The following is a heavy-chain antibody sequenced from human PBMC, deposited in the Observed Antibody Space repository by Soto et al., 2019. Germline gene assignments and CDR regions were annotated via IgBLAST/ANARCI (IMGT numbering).Heavy chain of an antibody. V-gene: IGHV1-69*06. CDR3: ARRDTSGFLRYFDN. J-gene: IGHJ4*02. D-gene: IGHD3-3*01. Sequence: QMQLVQSGAEVKKPGSSVKVSCKASGGTLSSFINYPINWVRQAPGQGLEWMGWIVPNVGTVNYAQKFQGRVTITADKSPGTAYMELSSLRSEATDLYYCARRDTSGFLRYFDNWGQGTLVTVSS. CDR2: IVPNVGTV. CDR1: GGTLSSFINYP.